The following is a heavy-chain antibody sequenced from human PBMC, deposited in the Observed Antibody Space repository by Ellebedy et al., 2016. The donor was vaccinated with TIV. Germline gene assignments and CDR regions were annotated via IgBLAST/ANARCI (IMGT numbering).Heavy chain of an antibody. CDR3: ARDSTADIVATIEWVVDP. V-gene: IGHV1-18*04. Sequence: ASVKVSCKASGYTFTGYYMHWVRQAPGQGLEWMGWISAYNGNTNYAQKLQGRVTMTTDTSTSTAYMELRSLRSDDTAVYYCARDSTADIVATIEWVVDPWGQGTLVTVSS. CDR1: GYTFTGYY. D-gene: IGHD5-12*01. CDR2: ISAYNGNT. J-gene: IGHJ5*02.